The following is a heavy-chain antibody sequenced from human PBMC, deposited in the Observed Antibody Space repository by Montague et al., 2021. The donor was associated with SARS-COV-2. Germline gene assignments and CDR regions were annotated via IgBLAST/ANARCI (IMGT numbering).Heavy chain of an antibody. CDR2: IYYSGST. J-gene: IGHJ4*02. CDR3: ARDTEGYISSWYHDY. Sequence: SETLSLTCTVSGGSISSSSYYWGWIRQPPGKGLEWIGYIYYSGSTNYNPSLKSRVIISVDTSKNQFSLKLSSVTAADTAVYYCARDTEGYISSWYHDYWGQGTLVTVSS. CDR1: GGSISSSSYY. D-gene: IGHD6-13*01. V-gene: IGHV4-61*01.